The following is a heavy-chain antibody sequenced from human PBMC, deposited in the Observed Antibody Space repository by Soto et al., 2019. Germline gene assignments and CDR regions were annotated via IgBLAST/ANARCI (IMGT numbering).Heavy chain of an antibody. Sequence: PGGSLRLSCAASGFTFDDYAMHWVRQAPGKGLEWVSGISWNAGNMRYADSVKARFTISRDNAKNSLYLQMNSLTAEDTALYYCVKDISGRGSYYYYYGMDVWGQGTTVTVSS. V-gene: IGHV3-9*01. D-gene: IGHD3-16*01. CDR3: VKDISGRGSYYYYYGMDV. CDR1: GFTFDDYA. CDR2: ISWNAGNM. J-gene: IGHJ6*02.